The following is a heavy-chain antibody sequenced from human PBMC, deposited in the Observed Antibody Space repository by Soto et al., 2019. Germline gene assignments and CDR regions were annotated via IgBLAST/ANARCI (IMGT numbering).Heavy chain of an antibody. V-gene: IGHV3-23*01. J-gene: IGHJ4*02. CDR1: GFTFSSYA. D-gene: IGHD6-6*01. CDR2: ISGSGGTT. Sequence: GGSLRLSCAASGFTFSSYAMSWVRQAPGKGLEWVSAISGSGGTTYYADSVKGRFTISRDNSKNTLYLQMNSLRAEDTAVYYCAKTLGSSWKGFDYWGRGTLVTVSS. CDR3: AKTLGSSWKGFDY.